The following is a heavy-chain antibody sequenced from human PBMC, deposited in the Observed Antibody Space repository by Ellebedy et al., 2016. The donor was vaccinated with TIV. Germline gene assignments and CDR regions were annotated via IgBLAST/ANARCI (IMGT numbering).Heavy chain of an antibody. Sequence: GESLKISCAASGFTFSSYAMHWVRQAPGKGLEWVALISYDGSNKYYADSVKGRFTISRDNSKNTLYLQMNSLRAEDTAVYYCAKGRYYDKSGYGDYWGQGTLVTVSS. V-gene: IGHV3-30-3*01. CDR2: ISYDGSNK. CDR1: GFTFSSYA. D-gene: IGHD3-22*01. J-gene: IGHJ4*02. CDR3: AKGRYYDKSGYGDY.